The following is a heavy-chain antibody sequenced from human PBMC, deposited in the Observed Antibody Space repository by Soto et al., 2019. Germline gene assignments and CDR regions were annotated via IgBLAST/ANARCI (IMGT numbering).Heavy chain of an antibody. CDR1: GGSISGHY. D-gene: IGHD3-16*01. V-gene: IGHV4-59*08. CDR3: ARGPYYDLIWNYYYMDV. Sequence: QVQLQESGPGLVKPSETLSLSCSVSGGSISGHYWSWVRQTPGKGLEWIGYMYYSGSTNYNPSLKRRVTISVDTSKNHFSLRPTSVTAADTAVYYCARGPYYDLIWNYYYMDVWGKGTTVTVSS. J-gene: IGHJ6*03. CDR2: MYYSGST.